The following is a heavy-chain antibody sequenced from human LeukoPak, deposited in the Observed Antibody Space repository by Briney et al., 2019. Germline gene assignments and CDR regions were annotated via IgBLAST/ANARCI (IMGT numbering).Heavy chain of an antibody. D-gene: IGHD6-13*01. J-gene: IGHJ3*02. CDR1: GFTFGSYS. V-gene: IGHV3-48*01. Sequence: GGSLRLSCAASGFTFGSYSMNWVRQAPGKGLEWVSYISSSSSTIYYADSVKGRFTISRDNAKNSLYLQMNSLRAEDTAAYYCAREDGIAAAGSDAFDIWGQGTMVTVSS. CDR2: ISSSSSTI. CDR3: AREDGIAAAGSDAFDI.